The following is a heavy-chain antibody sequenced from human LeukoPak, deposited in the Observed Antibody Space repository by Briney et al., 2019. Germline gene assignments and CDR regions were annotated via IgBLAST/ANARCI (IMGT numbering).Heavy chain of an antibody. V-gene: IGHV1-18*01. J-gene: IGHJ4*02. CDR1: GYTFTSYG. CDR2: VSAYNGNT. D-gene: IGHD3-22*01. CDR3: ARDLSSGSKDPFDY. Sequence: ASVKVSCKASGYTFTSYGISWVRQAPGQGLEWMGWVSAYNGNTNYAQKLQGRVTMTTDTSTSTAYMELRSLRSDDTAVYYCARDLSSGSKDPFDYWGQGTLVTVSS.